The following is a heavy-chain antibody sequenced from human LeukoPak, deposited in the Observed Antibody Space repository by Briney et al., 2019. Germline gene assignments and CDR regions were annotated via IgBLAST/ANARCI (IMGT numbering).Heavy chain of an antibody. CDR3: ARVSDCGGDCMYYFDY. Sequence: SETLSLTCTVSGGSISSYYWSWIRQPPGKGLVWIGYIYYSGSTNYNPSLKSRVTISVDTSKNQFSLKLSSVTAADTAVYYCARVSDCGGDCMYYFDYWGQGTLVTVSS. CDR1: GGSISSYY. V-gene: IGHV4-59*01. J-gene: IGHJ4*02. D-gene: IGHD2-21*01. CDR2: IYYSGST.